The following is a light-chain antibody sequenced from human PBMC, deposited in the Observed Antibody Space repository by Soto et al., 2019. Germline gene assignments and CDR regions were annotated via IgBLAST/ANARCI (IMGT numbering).Light chain of an antibody. CDR1: QSISIW. J-gene: IGKJ1*01. CDR3: QQYNDYSWT. CDR2: KAS. V-gene: IGKV1-5*03. Sequence: DIQITQSPSTLSASVGDRVAITCRASQSISIWLAWYQQKPGKAPKLLIYKASSLESGVPSRFSGSGSGTEFTLTISSLQPDDCATYYCQQYNDYSWTFGQGTKVEIK.